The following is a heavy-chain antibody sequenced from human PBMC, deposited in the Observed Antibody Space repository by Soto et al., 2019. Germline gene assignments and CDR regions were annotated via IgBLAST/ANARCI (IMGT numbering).Heavy chain of an antibody. V-gene: IGHV3-23*01. CDR3: AKESQTGLGDVDY. D-gene: IGHD1-26*01. CDR1: GFTFSNYG. J-gene: IGHJ4*02. CDR2: ISASGAGT. Sequence: EVQLLESGGGWVQPGESLRLSCAASGFTFSNYGMSWVRQAPGKGVEWVSAISASGAGTYYPDSVKGRFTISRDNSKNTLYLQMNSLRADDTAVYYCAKESQTGLGDVDYWGQGTLVTVSS.